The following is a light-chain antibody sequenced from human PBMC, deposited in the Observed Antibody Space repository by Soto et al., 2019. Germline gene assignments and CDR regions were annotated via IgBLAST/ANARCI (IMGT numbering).Light chain of an antibody. J-gene: IGKJ1*01. CDR2: VAS. Sequence: EIVLTQSPGTLSLSPGERATLSCRASQSVSSSYLAWYQQKPGQAPRLLIYVASSRAPGIPDRFSGSGSGTDFTLTISRLEPEDFAVYYWQQYGSSPWTFGQGTKVEIK. CDR1: QSVSSSY. CDR3: QQYGSSPWT. V-gene: IGKV3-20*01.